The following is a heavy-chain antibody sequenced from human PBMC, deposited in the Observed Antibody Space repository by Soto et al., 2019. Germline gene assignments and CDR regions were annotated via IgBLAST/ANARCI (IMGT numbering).Heavy chain of an antibody. D-gene: IGHD1-26*01. Sequence: SETLSLTCTVSGGSISSGDYYWSWIRRPPGKGLEWIGYIYYSGSTYYNPSLKSRVTISVDTSKNQFSLKLSSVTAADTAVYYCARDLLRFWFDPWGQRTLVTVSS. CDR2: IYYSGST. V-gene: IGHV4-30-4*01. CDR3: ARDLLRFWFDP. CDR1: GGSISSGDYY. J-gene: IGHJ5*02.